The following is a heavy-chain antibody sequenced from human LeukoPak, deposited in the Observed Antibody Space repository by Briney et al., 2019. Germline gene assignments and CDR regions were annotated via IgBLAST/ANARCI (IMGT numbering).Heavy chain of an antibody. J-gene: IGHJ4*02. Sequence: GSLRLSCAASGGSFRSYYWSWIRQHPRKGLEWIGYIAYTGATNYNPSLKSRVTISVDTSKNQFSLRLSSVTAADTAVYYCARVWFGELLQAVFDYWGQGTLVTVSS. CDR1: GGSFRSYY. V-gene: IGHV4-59*08. CDR3: ARVWFGELLQAVFDY. CDR2: IAYTGAT. D-gene: IGHD3-10*01.